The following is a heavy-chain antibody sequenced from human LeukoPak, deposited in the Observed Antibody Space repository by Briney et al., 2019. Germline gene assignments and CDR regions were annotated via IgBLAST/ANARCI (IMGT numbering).Heavy chain of an antibody. J-gene: IGHJ4*02. Sequence: PGGSLRLSCAASGFTFDDYTMHWVRQAPGKGLEWVSLISWGGGSTYYADSVKGRFTISRDNSKSSLYLQMDSLRAEDTAVYYCAKEFCSGGSCNLDYWGQGTLVTVSS. CDR3: AKEFCSGGSCNLDY. D-gene: IGHD2-15*01. CDR1: GFTFDDYT. CDR2: ISWGGGST. V-gene: IGHV3-43*01.